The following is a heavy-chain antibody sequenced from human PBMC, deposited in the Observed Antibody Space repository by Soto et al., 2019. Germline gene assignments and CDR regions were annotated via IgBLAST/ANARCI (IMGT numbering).Heavy chain of an antibody. Sequence: SESLSLTCAVSGYSISSGYYWGWIRQPPGKGLEWIGSIYHSGSTYYNPSLKSRVTISVDTSKNQFSMKLSSVTAADTAVYYCAREYPGYSSSWYYFDYWGQGTLVTVSS. CDR3: AREYPGYSSSWYYFDY. J-gene: IGHJ4*02. CDR1: GYSISSGYY. CDR2: IYHSGST. D-gene: IGHD6-13*01. V-gene: IGHV4-38-2*02.